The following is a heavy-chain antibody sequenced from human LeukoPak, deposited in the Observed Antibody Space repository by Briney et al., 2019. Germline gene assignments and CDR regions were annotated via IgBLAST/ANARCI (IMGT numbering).Heavy chain of an antibody. D-gene: IGHD1-26*01. CDR2: SRNKANNYIV. Sequence: GGSLRLSCAASGFTFSDHYMDWVRQALGKWLEWVGRSRNKANNYIVEYAASVKGRFTISRDDSKNSLYLQMNSLKTEDTAVYYCASRDSGSCSHWGQGTLVTVS. CDR1: GFTFSDHY. V-gene: IGHV3-72*01. J-gene: IGHJ4*02. CDR3: ASRDSGSCSH.